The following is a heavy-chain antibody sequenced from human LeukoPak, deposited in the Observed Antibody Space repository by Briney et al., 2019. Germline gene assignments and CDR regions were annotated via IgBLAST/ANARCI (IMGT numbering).Heavy chain of an antibody. CDR3: ARGLNLVVVPAARYYMDV. V-gene: IGHV1-18*04. D-gene: IGHD2-2*01. CDR2: ISAYNGNT. Sequence: ASVKVSCKASGYTFTGYYMHWVRQAPGQGLEWMGWISAYNGNTNYAQKLQGRVTMTTDTSTSTAYMELRSLRSDDTAVYYCARGLNLVVVPAARYYMDVWGKGTTVTVSS. CDR1: GYTFTGYY. J-gene: IGHJ6*03.